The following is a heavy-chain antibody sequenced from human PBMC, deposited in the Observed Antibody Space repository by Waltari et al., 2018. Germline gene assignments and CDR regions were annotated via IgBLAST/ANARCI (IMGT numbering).Heavy chain of an antibody. CDR2: INHSGST. CDR1: GGSFSGYY. J-gene: IGHJ4*02. V-gene: IGHV4-34*01. CDR3: ARQFSSGWYSEY. D-gene: IGHD6-19*01. Sequence: QVQLQQWGAGLWKPSETLSLTCAVSGGSFSGYYWSWIRQSPGKGLEWIGEINHSGSTNYNPSLKSRVTISVDTSKNQFSLKVSSVTAADTAVYYCARQFSSGWYSEYWGQGTLVTVSS.